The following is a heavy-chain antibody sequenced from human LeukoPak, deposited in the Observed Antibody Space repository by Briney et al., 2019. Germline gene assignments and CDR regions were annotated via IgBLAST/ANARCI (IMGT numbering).Heavy chain of an antibody. CDR1: GFTFSSYS. Sequence: GGSLRLSCAASGFTFSSYSMNWVRQAPGKGLEWVSSISSSSYIYYADPVKGRFTISRDNAKNSLYLQMNSLRAEDTAVYYCARGPTIKQWLDAFDIWGQGTMVTVSS. J-gene: IGHJ3*02. CDR2: ISSSSYI. D-gene: IGHD6-19*01. V-gene: IGHV3-21*01. CDR3: ARGPTIKQWLDAFDI.